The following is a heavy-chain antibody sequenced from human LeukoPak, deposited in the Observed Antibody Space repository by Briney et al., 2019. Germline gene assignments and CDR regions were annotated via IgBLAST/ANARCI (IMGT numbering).Heavy chain of an antibody. CDR3: ARDIPYGGNWGFDY. V-gene: IGHV3-53*01. D-gene: IGHD4-23*01. CDR2: IYSGGST. CDR1: GFTVSSNY. J-gene: IGHJ4*02. Sequence: GGSLRLSCAASGFTVSSNYMSWVRQAPGKGLEWVSVIYSGGSTYYADSVKGRFTISRDNSKNTLYLQMNSLRAEDTAVYYCARDIPYGGNWGFDYWGQGTLVTVSS.